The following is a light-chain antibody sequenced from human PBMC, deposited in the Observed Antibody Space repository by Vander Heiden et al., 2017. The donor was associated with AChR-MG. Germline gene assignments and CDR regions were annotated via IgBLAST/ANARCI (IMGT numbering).Light chain of an antibody. CDR3: GTWDNSLTAGV. J-gene: IGLJ1*01. CDR2: DND. V-gene: IGLV1-51*01. Sequence: QSVLTQPPSVSAAPGQRVTISCAGSSSNIGNNKVSWYQQLPGTAPKLLIYDNDKRPSGISDRFSGSKSGASATLGIAGLQTGDEADYYCGTWDNSLTAGVFGTGTKVTVL. CDR1: SSNIGNNK.